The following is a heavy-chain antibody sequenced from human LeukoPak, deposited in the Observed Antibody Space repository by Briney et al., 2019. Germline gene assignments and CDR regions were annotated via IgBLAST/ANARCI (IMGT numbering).Heavy chain of an antibody. CDR3: ASRIGRYNYYFGMDV. CDR1: GGPFDHYY. Sequence: SETLSLTCTVHGGPFDHYYWTWIRQSPGMGLEWIGEINESGSTNYDPSLQSRVTISVDTSKNHLFLKMTSVTAADTAVYYCASRIGRYNYYFGMDVWGQGTTVTVSS. V-gene: IGHV4-34*01. CDR2: INESGST. D-gene: IGHD1-26*01. J-gene: IGHJ6*02.